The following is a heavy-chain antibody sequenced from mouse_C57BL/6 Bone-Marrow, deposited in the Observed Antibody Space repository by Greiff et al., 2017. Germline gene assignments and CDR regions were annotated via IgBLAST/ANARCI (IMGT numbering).Heavy chain of an antibody. CDR1: GFNIKDYY. J-gene: IGHJ4*01. CDR2: INPGSGGT. Sequence: QVQLQQSGAELVKPGASVKLSCTASGFNIKDYYMHWVKQRPGQGLEWIGVINPGSGGTNYNEKFKGKATLTADKSSSTAYMQLGSLTSEDSAVYFCANDYGYAMDYWGQGTSVTVSS. V-gene: IGHV1-54*01. D-gene: IGHD2-4*01. CDR3: ANDYGYAMDY.